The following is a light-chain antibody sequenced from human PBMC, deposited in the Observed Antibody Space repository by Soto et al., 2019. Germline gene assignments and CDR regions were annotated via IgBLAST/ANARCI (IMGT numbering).Light chain of an antibody. Sequence: DIQMTQSPSSLPASVGDRVTITCRASQSISSYLNWYQQKPGKAPKLLIYAASSLQSGVPSRFSGSGSGTDFTLTICSLQPEDFATYYCQQSYSTPFTLGPGTKVDIK. CDR1: QSISSY. CDR3: QQSYSTPFT. J-gene: IGKJ3*01. CDR2: AAS. V-gene: IGKV1-39*01.